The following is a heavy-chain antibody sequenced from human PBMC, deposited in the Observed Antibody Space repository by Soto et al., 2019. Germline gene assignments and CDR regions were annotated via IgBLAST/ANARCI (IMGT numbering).Heavy chain of an antibody. Sequence: EVQLLESGGGLVQPGGTLRLSCAASGFIFTSYAMGWVRQAPGQGLEWVSIMSGRGSGPSYAESVKGRFPFSRDDSKNTPDLQMNRLRAEDTAVYYCAKAVSRDTLFAAVNSWGQGVLVTVSS. D-gene: IGHD3-3*01. CDR1: GFIFTSYA. V-gene: IGHV3-23*01. CDR2: MSGRGSGP. J-gene: IGHJ5*02. CDR3: AKAVSRDTLFAAVNS.